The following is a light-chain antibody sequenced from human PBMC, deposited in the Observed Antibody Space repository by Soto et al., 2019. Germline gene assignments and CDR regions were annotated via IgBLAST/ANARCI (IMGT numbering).Light chain of an antibody. CDR1: QSISSY. CDR3: QQYHNWPIT. J-gene: IGKJ5*01. CDR2: AAS. Sequence: DIQMTQSPSSLSASVGDRVTITCRASQSISSYLNWYQQKLGKAPKLLIYAASSLQSGVPSRFSGSGSGTDFTLTISSLQPEDFAVYYCQQYHNWPITFGQGTRLEIK. V-gene: IGKV1-39*01.